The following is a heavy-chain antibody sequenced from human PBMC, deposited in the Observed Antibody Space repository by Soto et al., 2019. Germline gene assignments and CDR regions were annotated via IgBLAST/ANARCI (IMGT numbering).Heavy chain of an antibody. V-gene: IGHV3-23*01. Sequence: PGGSLRLSCAASGFTFSHFAMNWVRHSPGKGLEWISGISGSGSSTHDADSVQGRFIISRDNSNGTLYLQMDSLRADDSAVYYCAKGRRVGINSPLDLWGQGTPVTVSS. J-gene: IGHJ4*02. D-gene: IGHD1-26*01. CDR2: ISGSGSST. CDR1: GFTFSHFA. CDR3: AKGRRVGINSPLDL.